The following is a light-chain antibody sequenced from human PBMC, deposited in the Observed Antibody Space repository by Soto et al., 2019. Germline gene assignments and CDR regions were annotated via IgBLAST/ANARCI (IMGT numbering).Light chain of an antibody. Sequence: EIVLTQSPATLSLSPGERATLSCRASQSIGTFLVWYQQKPGQAPRLLIYDASNRATGIPARFSGSGSGTDFTLTISSLEPEDFAVYYCQRRAAWTFGHGTKVDIK. CDR3: QRRAAWT. CDR2: DAS. CDR1: QSIGTF. J-gene: IGKJ1*01. V-gene: IGKV3-11*01.